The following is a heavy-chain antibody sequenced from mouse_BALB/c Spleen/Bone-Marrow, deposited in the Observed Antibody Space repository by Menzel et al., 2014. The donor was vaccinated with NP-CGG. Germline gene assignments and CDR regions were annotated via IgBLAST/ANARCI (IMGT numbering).Heavy chain of an antibody. CDR1: GFSLTSYG. Sequence: QVQLQQSGPGLVQPSQSLSITSTVSGFSLTSYGVHWVRQSPGKGLDWLGVIWSGGSTDYNAAFISRLSIIKDNSKSQVFFKMNSLQANDTAIYYCARNGDAWFAYWGQGTLVTVSA. D-gene: IGHD3-3*01. J-gene: IGHJ3*01. CDR2: IWSGGST. V-gene: IGHV2-2*02. CDR3: ARNGDAWFAY.